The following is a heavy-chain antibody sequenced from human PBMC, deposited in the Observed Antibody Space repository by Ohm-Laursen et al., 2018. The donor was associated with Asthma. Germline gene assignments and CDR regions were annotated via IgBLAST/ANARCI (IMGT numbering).Heavy chain of an antibody. CDR3: AKVVLMDV. CDR2: ISGSDGTT. Sequence: GSLRLSCAASGFIFRNAWMSWVRQAPGKGLEWVSAISGSDGTTYYADDVKGRFIVSRDNSRNTLFLQMNSLRAEDTAVYYCAKVVLMDVWGQGTTVTVSS. D-gene: IGHD3-16*02. CDR1: GFIFRNAW. J-gene: IGHJ6*02. V-gene: IGHV3-23*01.